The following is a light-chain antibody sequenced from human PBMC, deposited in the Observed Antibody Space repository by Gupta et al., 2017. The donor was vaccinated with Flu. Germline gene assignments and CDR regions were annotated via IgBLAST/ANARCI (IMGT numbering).Light chain of an antibody. CDR3: QHYDF. Sequence: DIQMTQSPISLSASVQDRVTITCQASQDIKKFINWYQQKPGKAPKLLIYEASNLETRVTSRFSGSGSGTYFTRPISSMQTEDFETYDCQHYDFFGQGTKVDIK. CDR1: QDIKKF. CDR2: EAS. J-gene: IGKJ1*01. V-gene: IGKV1-33*01.